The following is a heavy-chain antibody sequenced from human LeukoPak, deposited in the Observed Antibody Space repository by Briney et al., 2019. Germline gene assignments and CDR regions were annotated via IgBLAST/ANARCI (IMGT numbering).Heavy chain of an antibody. CDR3: ARGGRFLEWLDNWFDP. V-gene: IGHV1-18*01. Sequence: ASVKVSCKASGYTFTSYGISWVLQAPGQGLEWMGWISAYNGNTNYAQKLQGRVTMTTDTSTSTAYMELRSLRSDDTAVYYCARGGRFLEWLDNWFDPWGQGTLVTVSS. CDR2: ISAYNGNT. CDR1: GYTFTSYG. J-gene: IGHJ5*02. D-gene: IGHD3-3*01.